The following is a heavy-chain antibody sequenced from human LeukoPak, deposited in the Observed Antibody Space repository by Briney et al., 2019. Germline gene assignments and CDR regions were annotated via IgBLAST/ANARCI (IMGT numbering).Heavy chain of an antibody. CDR3: ARLAIAAAGTRAAFDI. CDR2: IWYDGSNK. D-gene: IGHD6-13*01. Sequence: GRSLRLSCAASGFTFSSYGMHWVRQAPGKGLEWVAVIWYDGSNKYYADSVKGRFTISRDNSKNTLYLQMNSLRAEDTAVYYCARLAIAAAGTRAAFDIWGQGTMVTVSS. CDR1: GFTFSSYG. J-gene: IGHJ3*02. V-gene: IGHV3-33*01.